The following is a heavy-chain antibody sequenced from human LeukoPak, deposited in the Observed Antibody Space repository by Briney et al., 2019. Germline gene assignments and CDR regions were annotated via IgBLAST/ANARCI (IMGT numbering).Heavy chain of an antibody. CDR3: AKVRYFGPSAFDI. CDR2: ISYDGSNK. D-gene: IGHD3-9*01. CDR1: GFTFRNYG. Sequence: PGRPLRLSCAAYGFTFRNYGMHWVRQAPGKGLDWVAVISYDGSNKYYTDSVKGRFTISRDNSKNTLYLQMNSLRAEDTAVYYCAKVRYFGPSAFDIWGQGTMVTVSS. J-gene: IGHJ3*02. V-gene: IGHV3-30*18.